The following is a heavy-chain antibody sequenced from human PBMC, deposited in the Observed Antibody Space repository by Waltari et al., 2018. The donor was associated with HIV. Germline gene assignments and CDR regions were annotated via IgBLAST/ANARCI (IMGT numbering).Heavy chain of an antibody. D-gene: IGHD7-27*01. CDR1: GFTFRGRG. J-gene: IGHJ6*02. Sequence: QVQLVEPGGGVVRLGRSLRFPCEASGFTFRGRGGTWGRQAPGKGLEWMAIIWYDGSNKYYGASVKGRFTISRDNSKNTLYLQMNSLRAEDTAVYYCARGIPQSNWGHYYYGMDVWGQGTTVTVSS. CDR2: IWYDGSNK. V-gene: IGHV3-33*01. CDR3: ARGIPQSNWGHYYYGMDV.